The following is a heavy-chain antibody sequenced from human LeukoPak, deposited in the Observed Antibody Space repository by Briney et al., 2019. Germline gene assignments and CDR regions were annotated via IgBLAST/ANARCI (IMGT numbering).Heavy chain of an antibody. J-gene: IGHJ6*03. Sequence: SVKVSCKASGGTFSSYAISWVRQAPGQGLEWMGGIIPIFGTANYAQKFQGRVTITADESTSTAYMELSSLRSEDTAVYFCGYSYGYDYYYMDVCGKGTTVTVSS. V-gene: IGHV1-69*13. CDR1: GGTFSSYA. D-gene: IGHD5-18*01. CDR3: GYSYGYDYYYMDV. CDR2: IIPIFGTA.